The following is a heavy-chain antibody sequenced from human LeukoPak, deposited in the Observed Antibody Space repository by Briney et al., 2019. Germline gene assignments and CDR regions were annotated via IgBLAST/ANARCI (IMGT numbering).Heavy chain of an antibody. V-gene: IGHV1-2*02. Sequence: ASVKVSCKASGYTFTCYYMHWVRQAPGQGLEWMGWINPNSGGTNYAQKFQGRVTMTRDTSISTAYMELSRLRSDDTAVYYCARDSDGRARFYGDYLSWFDPWGQGTLVTVSS. J-gene: IGHJ5*02. CDR1: GYTFTCYY. D-gene: IGHD4-17*01. CDR2: INPNSGGT. CDR3: ARDSDGRARFYGDYLSWFDP.